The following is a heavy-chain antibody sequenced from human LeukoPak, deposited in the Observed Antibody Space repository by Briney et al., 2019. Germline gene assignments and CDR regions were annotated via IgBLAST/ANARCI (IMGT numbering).Heavy chain of an antibody. CDR3: AGSIAARPLEFDY. CDR1: GDSISSSNW. J-gene: IGHJ4*02. CDR2: IYYSGST. V-gene: IGHV4-4*02. D-gene: IGHD6-6*01. Sequence: PSGTLSLTCAVSGDSISSSNWWSWVRQPPGKGLEWIGYIYYSGSTNYNPSLKSRVTISVDTSKNQFSLKLSSVTAADTAVYYCAGSIAARPLEFDYWGQGTLVTVSS.